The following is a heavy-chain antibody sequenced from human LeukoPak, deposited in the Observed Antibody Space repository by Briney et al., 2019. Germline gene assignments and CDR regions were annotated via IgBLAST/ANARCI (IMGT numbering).Heavy chain of an antibody. CDR2: IYHSGST. J-gene: IGHJ4*02. D-gene: IGHD1-26*01. V-gene: IGHV4-30-2*01. CDR1: GGSISSGGYS. CDR3: ARERAYSGSYTLFDY. Sequence: SQTLSLTCAVSGGSISSGGYSWSWIRQPPGKGLEWIGYIYHSGSTYYNPSLKSRVTISVDRSKNQFSLKLNSVTAADTAVYYCARERAYSGSYTLFDYWGQGTLVTVSS.